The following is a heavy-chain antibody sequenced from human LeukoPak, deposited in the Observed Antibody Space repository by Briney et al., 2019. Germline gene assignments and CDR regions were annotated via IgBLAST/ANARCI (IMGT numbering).Heavy chain of an antibody. Sequence: GGSLRLSCAASGFTFSSYSMNWVRQAPGKGLEWVSSISSSSSYIYYVDSVKGRFTISRDNAKNSLYLQMNSLRAEDTAVYYCARDRDAAEFDYWGQGTLVTVSS. J-gene: IGHJ4*02. CDR1: GFTFSSYS. CDR3: ARDRDAAEFDY. D-gene: IGHD3-10*01. CDR2: ISSSSSYI. V-gene: IGHV3-21*01.